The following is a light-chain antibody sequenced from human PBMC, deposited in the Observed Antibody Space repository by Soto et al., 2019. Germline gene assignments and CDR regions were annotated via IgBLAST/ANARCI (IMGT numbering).Light chain of an antibody. CDR1: QGISTY. Sequence: DIQMTQSPSSLSASVGDRVTITCRASQGISTYLTWYQQKPGKAPNLLIYAASTLQSGVPSRFSGSGSETDFTLTISSLQPEDFATYYCQQLNTYPLTFGPGTKVDI. CDR2: AAS. CDR3: QQLNTYPLT. V-gene: IGKV1-9*01. J-gene: IGKJ3*01.